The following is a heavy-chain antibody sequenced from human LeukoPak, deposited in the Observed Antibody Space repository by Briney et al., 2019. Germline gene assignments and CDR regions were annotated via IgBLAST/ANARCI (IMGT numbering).Heavy chain of an antibody. J-gene: IGHJ4*02. CDR1: GFTFSSYA. V-gene: IGHV3-23*01. D-gene: IGHD1-26*01. CDR2: ISGSGGST. Sequence: GGSLRLSCAASGFTFSSYAMSWVRQAPGKGLEWVSAISGSGGSTYYADSVKGRFTISRDNSKNSLYLQMNSLRVEDTAVYYCARDLGATIFDFDYWGQGTLVTVSS. CDR3: ARDLGATIFDFDY.